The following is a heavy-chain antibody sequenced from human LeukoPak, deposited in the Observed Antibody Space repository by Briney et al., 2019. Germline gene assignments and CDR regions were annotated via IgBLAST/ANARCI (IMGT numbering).Heavy chain of an antibody. V-gene: IGHV4-39*01. CDR2: IYYSGST. CDR3: ARHHDSSDWSDY. Sequence: SETLSLTCTVSGGSISSSSYYSGWIRQPPGKGLEWIGSIYYSGSTYYNPSLKSRVTISVDTSKNQFSLKLSSVTAADTAEYYCARHHDSSDWSDYWGQGTLVTVSS. J-gene: IGHJ4*02. CDR1: GGSISSSSYY. D-gene: IGHD3-22*01.